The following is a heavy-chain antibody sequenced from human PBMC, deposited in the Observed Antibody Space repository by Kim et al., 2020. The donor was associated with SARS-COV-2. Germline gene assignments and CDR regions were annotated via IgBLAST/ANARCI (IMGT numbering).Heavy chain of an antibody. CDR1: GYSFVTHG. J-gene: IGHJ4*02. D-gene: IGHD3-10*01. V-gene: IGHV1-18*01. CDR2: INTETGDT. Sequence: ASVKVSCKASGYSFVTHGISWVRQAPGQGPEWMGWINTETGDTRYGETLQDRVTMTTDTGTSTVYMELKRLRSDDTAGYYCARDRQRRWFASDYWGEGTL. CDR3: ARDRQRRWFASDY.